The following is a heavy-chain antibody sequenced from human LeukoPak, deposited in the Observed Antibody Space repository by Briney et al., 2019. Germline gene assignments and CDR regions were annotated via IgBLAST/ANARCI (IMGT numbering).Heavy chain of an antibody. J-gene: IGHJ3*02. CDR1: GFIFSSYA. CDR2: ISYDGSNK. V-gene: IGHV3-30-3*01. Sequence: GSLRLSCAASGFIFSSYALHWVRQAPGKGLEWVAIISYDGSNKYYAESVKGRFTISRDNSKSTLYLQMDSLRAEDTAVYYCARARSLYCTNGVCFDSFDIWGQGTLVTVSS. D-gene: IGHD2-8*01. CDR3: ARARSLYCTNGVCFDSFDI.